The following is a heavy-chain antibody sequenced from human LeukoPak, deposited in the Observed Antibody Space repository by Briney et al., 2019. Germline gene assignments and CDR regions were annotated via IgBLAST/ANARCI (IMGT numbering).Heavy chain of an antibody. J-gene: IGHJ4*02. CDR1: GYTFTSYD. V-gene: IGHV1-8*01. D-gene: IGHD3-10*01. CDR2: MNPNSGDT. CDR3: ARGGFGSGSHFDY. Sequence: ASVKVSCKASGYTFTSYDINWVRQAPGQGLEWMGWMNPNSGDTGYVQKFQGRVTMTRSSSINTAYMELSSLRSEDTAIYYCARGGFGSGSHFDYWGQGTLVTVSS.